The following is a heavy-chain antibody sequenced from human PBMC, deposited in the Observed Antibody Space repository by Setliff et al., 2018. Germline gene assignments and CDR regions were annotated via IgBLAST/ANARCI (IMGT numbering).Heavy chain of an antibody. Sequence: SVKVSCKASGDTFSTYALSWVRQAPGQGLEWMGRIIPVIDTTDYAQTFQGRVTITADESTRTVYMELSSLRSEDTAIYYCARGRDGYTSNALEFWGQGTMVTVSS. V-gene: IGHV1-69*11. CDR1: GDTFSTYA. CDR3: ARGRDGYTSNALEF. CDR2: IIPVIDTT. D-gene: IGHD5-12*01. J-gene: IGHJ3*01.